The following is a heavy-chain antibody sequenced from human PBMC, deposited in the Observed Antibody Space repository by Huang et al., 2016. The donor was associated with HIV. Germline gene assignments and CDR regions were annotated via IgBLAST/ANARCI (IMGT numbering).Heavy chain of an antibody. Sequence: QVQLVESGGGVVQPGGSLRLSCAASRFTFSSFGMHWVRQAPVKGVEWVAFIRYDGNNYDYADSVKGRFTISRDNSKNTLYLQMNSLRADDTAVYYCAKDLTYTYGRHFDYWGQGTLVTVSS. CDR1: RFTFSSFG. J-gene: IGHJ4*02. CDR3: AKDLTYTYGRHFDY. V-gene: IGHV3-30*02. D-gene: IGHD5-18*01. CDR2: IRYDGNNY.